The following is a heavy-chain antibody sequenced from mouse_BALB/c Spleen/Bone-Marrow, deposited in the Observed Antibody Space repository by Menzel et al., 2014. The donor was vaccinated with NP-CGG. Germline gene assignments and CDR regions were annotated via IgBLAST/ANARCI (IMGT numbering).Heavy chain of an antibody. J-gene: IGHJ4*01. V-gene: IGHV14-3*02. CDR1: GFNIKDTY. D-gene: IGHD1-1*01. Sequence: VQLKQSGAELVKPGASVKLSCTASGFNIKDTYMHWVKQRPEQGLEWIGRIDPANGNTKYDPKFQGKATITADTSSNTAYLQLSSLKSEDTAVYYCARSRAYGSSYYARDYWGQGTSVTVPS. CDR3: ARSRAYGSSYYARDY. CDR2: IDPANGNT.